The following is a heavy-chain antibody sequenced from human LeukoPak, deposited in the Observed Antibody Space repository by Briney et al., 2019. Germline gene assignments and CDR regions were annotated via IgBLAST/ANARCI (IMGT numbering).Heavy chain of an antibody. J-gene: IGHJ5*02. D-gene: IGHD2-2*01. CDR3: GRRGLLVPAS. CDR2: IYYDGST. CDR1: GDFFISSSNY. V-gene: IGHV4-39*01. Sequence: SETLSLTCTVSGDFFISSSNYWVWIRQPPGKGLEWVGSIYYDGSTYYNSALKSRATIFADTSRSQFSLKLNSVIAADTAVYYCGRRGLLVPASWGQGTLVTVSS.